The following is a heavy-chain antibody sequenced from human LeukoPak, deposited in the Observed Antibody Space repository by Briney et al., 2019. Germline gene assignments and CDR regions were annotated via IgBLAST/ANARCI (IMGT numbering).Heavy chain of an antibody. CDR1: GYTFTGYY. CDR2: INPNSGNT. J-gene: IGHJ4*02. Sequence: GASVKVSCKASGYTFTGYYMHWVRQAPGQGLEWMGWINPNSGNTGYAQKFQGRVTMTRNTSISTAYMELSSLRSGDTAVYYCARGVEGSGSYYNFDYWGQGTLVTVSS. D-gene: IGHD3-10*01. V-gene: IGHV1-8*02. CDR3: ARGVEGSGSYYNFDY.